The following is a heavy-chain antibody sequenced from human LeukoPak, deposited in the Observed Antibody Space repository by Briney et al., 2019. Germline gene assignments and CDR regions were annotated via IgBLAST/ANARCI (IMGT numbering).Heavy chain of an antibody. J-gene: IGHJ4*02. CDR3: ARVGSLLWFGEPLRRGYYFDY. CDR2: IYHRGST. Sequence: SETLSLTCSVSGYSISSGYYWGWIRQPPGKGLEWIGSIYHRGSTYYNPSLKSRVTISVDTSKNQFSLKLSSVTAADTAVYYCARVGSLLWFGEPLRRGYYFDYWGQGTLVTVSS. D-gene: IGHD3-10*01. CDR1: GYSISSGYY. V-gene: IGHV4-38-2*02.